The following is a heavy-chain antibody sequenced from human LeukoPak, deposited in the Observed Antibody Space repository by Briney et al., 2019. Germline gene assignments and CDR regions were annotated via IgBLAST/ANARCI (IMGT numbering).Heavy chain of an antibody. D-gene: IGHD3-10*01. J-gene: IGHJ5*02. CDR2: IIPIFGTA. CDR1: GGTFSSYA. V-gene: IGHV1-69*01. CDR3: ARDPNYGSGSYYENWFDP. Sequence: GSSVKVSCKAPGGTFSSYAISWVRQAPGQGLEWMGGIIPIFGTANYAQKFQGRVTITADESTSTAYMELSSLRSEDTAVYYCARDPNYGSGSYYENWFDPWGQGTLVTVSS.